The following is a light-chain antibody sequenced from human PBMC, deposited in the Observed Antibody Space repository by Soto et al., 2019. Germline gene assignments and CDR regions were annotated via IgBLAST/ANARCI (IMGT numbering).Light chain of an antibody. V-gene: IGKV3-20*01. J-gene: IGKJ5*01. Sequence: EIVLTQSPATLSVSLGASATLSRRASQSVSLSLAWFQMRPGQPPRLLIYGASNRATGIPERFSGSGSGTDFTLTISRLEPQDSAMYYCQQYVISVTFGQGTRLEI. CDR2: GAS. CDR3: QQYVISVT. CDR1: QSVSLS.